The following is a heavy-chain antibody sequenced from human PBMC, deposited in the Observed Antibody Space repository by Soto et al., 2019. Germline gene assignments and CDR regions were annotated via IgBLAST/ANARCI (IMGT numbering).Heavy chain of an antibody. Sequence: TLSLTCTVSGGSISSGGYYWSWIRQHPGKGLEWIGYIYYSGSTYYNPSLKSRVTISVDTSKNQFSLKLSSVTAADTAVYYCAVVARYYYYGMDVWGQGTTVTVSS. CDR3: AVVARYYYYGMDV. CDR2: IYYSGST. J-gene: IGHJ6*02. CDR1: GGSISSGGYY. V-gene: IGHV4-31*03. D-gene: IGHD2-15*01.